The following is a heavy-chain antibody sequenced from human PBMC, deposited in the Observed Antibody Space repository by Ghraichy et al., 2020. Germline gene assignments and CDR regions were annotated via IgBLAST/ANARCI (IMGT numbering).Heavy chain of an antibody. Sequence: GESLNISCAASGFTFSSYWMSWVRQAPGKGLEWVANIKQDGSEKYYVDSVKGRFTISRDNAKNSLYLQMNSLRAEDTAVYYCARNTLPPYDFWSGYPPGEAFDIWGQGTMVTVSS. V-gene: IGHV3-7*03. J-gene: IGHJ3*02. CDR2: IKQDGSEK. CDR1: GFTFSSYW. D-gene: IGHD3-3*01. CDR3: ARNTLPPYDFWSGYPPGEAFDI.